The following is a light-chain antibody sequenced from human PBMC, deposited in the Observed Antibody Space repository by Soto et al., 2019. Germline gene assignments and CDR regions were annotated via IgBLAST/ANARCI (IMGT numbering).Light chain of an antibody. CDR2: DAS. J-gene: IGKJ1*01. CDR3: QQYNSYSWT. Sequence: DIQMTQSPSTLSASVGDRVTITCRASQTISSWLAWYQQKPGKAPTLLIYDASTLERGVPSRFSGTGSGTEFTLTISSLQPDDFATYYCQQYNSYSWTFGQGTKV. CDR1: QTISSW. V-gene: IGKV1-5*01.